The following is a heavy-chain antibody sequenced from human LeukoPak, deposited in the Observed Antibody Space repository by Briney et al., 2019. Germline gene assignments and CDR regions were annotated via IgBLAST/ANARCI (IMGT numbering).Heavy chain of an antibody. D-gene: IGHD3-16*02. Sequence: GGSLRLSCAASGFAFSSCWMHWVRQAPGKGLLWVARINRDGSDKFYADSVKGRFTISRDNAKNTLYLQMNSQRAEATALYSCAREGRYSHAFDYWGQGTLVTVSS. V-gene: IGHV3-74*01. CDR3: AREGRYSHAFDY. CDR1: GFAFSSCW. CDR2: INRDGSDK. J-gene: IGHJ4*02.